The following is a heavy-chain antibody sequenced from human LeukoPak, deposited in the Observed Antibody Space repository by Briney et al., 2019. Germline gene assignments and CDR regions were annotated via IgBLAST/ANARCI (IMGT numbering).Heavy chain of an antibody. D-gene: IGHD3-10*01. J-gene: IGHJ5*02. V-gene: IGHV4-39*07. CDR3: ARTPHYYGSGSYYRYNWFDP. CDR1: GVSISSGGYY. CDR2: INHSGST. Sequence: PSETLSLTCSVSGVSISSGGYYWSWIRQPPGKGLEWIGEINHSGSTNYNPSLKSRVTISVDTSKNQFSLKLSSVTAADTAVYYCARTPHYYGSGSYYRYNWFDPWGQGTLVTVSS.